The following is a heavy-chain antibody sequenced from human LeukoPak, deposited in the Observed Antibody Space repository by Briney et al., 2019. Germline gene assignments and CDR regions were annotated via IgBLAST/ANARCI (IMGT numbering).Heavy chain of an antibody. CDR2: ISPDGSTT. J-gene: IGHJ4*02. Sequence: GGSLRLSCAASGFTFTTYSMTWVRQAPGKGLVWVSSISPDGSTTYYAGSVRGRLTISRDNAENTVYLQMNSLRDEDAAVYYCARDPESDLTLNYWGQGTLVTVSS. V-gene: IGHV3-74*01. D-gene: IGHD1-14*01. CDR3: ARDPESDLTLNY. CDR1: GFTFTTYS.